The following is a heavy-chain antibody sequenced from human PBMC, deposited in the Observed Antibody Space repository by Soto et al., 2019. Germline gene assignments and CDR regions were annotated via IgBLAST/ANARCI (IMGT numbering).Heavy chain of an antibody. D-gene: IGHD3-16*01. Sequence: QVQLVQSGDEVKKPGASVKVSCKASGYIFVKYGIAWVRQAPGQGLEWMGWISPYTGNTHSATKVQGRLTMTTDTSTSTAYMDLGSLTSDDTAVYYCVMVDNYVTPTQEDVWGQGTTVTVCS. V-gene: IGHV1-18*01. CDR3: VMVDNYVTPTQEDV. CDR2: ISPYTGNT. J-gene: IGHJ6*02. CDR1: GYIFVKYG.